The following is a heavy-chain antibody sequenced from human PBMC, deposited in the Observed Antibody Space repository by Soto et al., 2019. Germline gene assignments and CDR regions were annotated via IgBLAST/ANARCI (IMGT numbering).Heavy chain of an antibody. CDR1: GGSFSGYY. V-gene: IGHV4-34*01. D-gene: IGHD6-13*01. CDR2: INHSGST. CDR3: ARVKGAAAGYKDY. Sequence: SETLSLTCAVYGGSFSGYYWSWIRQPPGKGLEWIGEINHSGSTNYNPSLKSRVTISVDTSKNQFSLKLSSVTAADTAVYYCARVKGAAAGYKDYWGQGTLVTVSS. J-gene: IGHJ4*02.